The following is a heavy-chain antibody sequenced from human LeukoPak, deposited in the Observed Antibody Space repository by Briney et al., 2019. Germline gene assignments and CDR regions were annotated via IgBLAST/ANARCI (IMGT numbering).Heavy chain of an antibody. D-gene: IGHD3-22*01. Sequence: GASVKVSCKASGYTFTSYAMHWVRQAPGQRLEWMGWINAGNGNTKYSQKFQGRVTITRDTSASTAYMELSSLRSEDTAVYYCARAIPLPSSGYKPPSKANAEYFQHWGQGTLVTVSS. J-gene: IGHJ1*01. CDR1: GYTFTSYA. CDR2: INAGNGNT. V-gene: IGHV1-3*01. CDR3: ARAIPLPSSGYKPPSKANAEYFQH.